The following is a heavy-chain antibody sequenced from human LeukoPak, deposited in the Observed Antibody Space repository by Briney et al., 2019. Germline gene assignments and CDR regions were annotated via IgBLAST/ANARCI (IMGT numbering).Heavy chain of an antibody. J-gene: IGHJ3*02. D-gene: IGHD2-2*01. CDR2: IYYSGST. CDR3: ARSDIVVVPAARPDAFDI. Sequence: TSETLSLTCTVSGGSISSYYWSWIRQPPGKGLEWIGYIYYSGSTNYNPSLKSRVTISVDTSKNQFSLKLSSVTAADTAVYYCARSDIVVVPAARPDAFDIWGQGTMVTVSS. V-gene: IGHV4-59*01. CDR1: GGSISSYY.